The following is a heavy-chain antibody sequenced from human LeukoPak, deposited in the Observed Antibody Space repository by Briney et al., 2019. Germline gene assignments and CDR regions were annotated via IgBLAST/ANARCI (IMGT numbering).Heavy chain of an antibody. V-gene: IGHV3-30*02. CDR3: AKYLGSGSYPDAFDI. D-gene: IGHD1-26*01. J-gene: IGHJ3*02. CDR1: GFTFSSYC. CDR2: IRYDGSNK. Sequence: PGGSLRLSCAASGFTFSSYCMHWVRQAPGKGLGWVAVIRYDGSNKYYADSVKGRFTISRDNSKNTLYLQMNSLRAEDTAVYYCAKYLGSGSYPDAFDIWGQGTMVTVSS.